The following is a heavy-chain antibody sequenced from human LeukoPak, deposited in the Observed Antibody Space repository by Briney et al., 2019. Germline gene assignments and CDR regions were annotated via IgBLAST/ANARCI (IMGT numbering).Heavy chain of an antibody. CDR3: AREGAQLGRPFDY. Sequence: GASVKVSCKASGYTFTSYYMHWVRQAPGQGLEWMGIINPSGGSTSYAQKFQGRVTMTRDTSISTAYMEVSRLRSDDTAMYYCAREGAQLGRPFDYWGQGTLVTVSS. D-gene: IGHD6-6*01. CDR1: GYTFTSYY. V-gene: IGHV1-46*01. J-gene: IGHJ4*02. CDR2: INPSGGST.